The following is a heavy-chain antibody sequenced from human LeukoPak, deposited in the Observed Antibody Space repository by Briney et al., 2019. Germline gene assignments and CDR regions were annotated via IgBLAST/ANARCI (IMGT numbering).Heavy chain of an antibody. J-gene: IGHJ5*02. CDR3: ARDGRYSSSWVGWFDP. D-gene: IGHD6-13*01. Sequence: ASVTVSCKASGYTFTGYYMHWVRQAPGQGLEWMGWINPNSGGTNYAQKFQGRVTMTRDTSISTAYMELSRLRSDDTAVYYCARDGRYSSSWVGWFDPWGQGTLVTVSS. V-gene: IGHV1-2*02. CDR1: GYTFTGYY. CDR2: INPNSGGT.